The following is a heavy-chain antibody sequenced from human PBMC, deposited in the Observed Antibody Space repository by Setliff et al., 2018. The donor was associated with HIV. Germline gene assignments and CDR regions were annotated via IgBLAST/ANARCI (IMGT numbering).Heavy chain of an antibody. CDR3: ARDSSEYYDIWTGEYHHMDV. J-gene: IGHJ6*03. CDR2: ISIGSGGAI. Sequence: GGSLRLSCAASGFTFRNYKFNWVRQAPGRGLEWVSSISIGSGGAIDYADSVQGRFTISLDTSLSTAYLEISGLKAEDTALYYCARDSSEYYDIWTGEYHHMDVWGTGTTVTVSS. D-gene: IGHD3-9*01. CDR1: GFTFRNYK. V-gene: IGHV3-21*04.